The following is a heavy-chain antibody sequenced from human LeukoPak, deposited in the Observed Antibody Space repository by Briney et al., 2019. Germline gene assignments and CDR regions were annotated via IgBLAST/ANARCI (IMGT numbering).Heavy chain of an antibody. J-gene: IGHJ4*02. CDR3: ARHFAARYFDY. CDR2: IYHSGST. CDR1: GGSISSTNW. V-gene: IGHV4-4*02. D-gene: IGHD3-3*02. Sequence: PSETLSLTCAVSGGSISSTNWWSWVRQPPGKGLEWIGEIYHSGSTNYNPSLKGRVTISVDTSKNQFSLKLSSVTAADTAVYYCARHFAARYFDYWGQGTLVTVSS.